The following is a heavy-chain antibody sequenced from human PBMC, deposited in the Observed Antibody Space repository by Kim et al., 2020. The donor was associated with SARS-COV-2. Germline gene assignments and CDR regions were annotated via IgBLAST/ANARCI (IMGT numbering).Heavy chain of an antibody. V-gene: IGHV3-30*04. Sequence: GGSLRLSCAASGITFNNYTIHWVRQAPGKGLEWVTLVSYDGSYRQYADSVKGRFTISRNNSKNTVFLQMNSLRVEDTAVYYCASRVVVVVVASSGLYYWGQGTLVTVSS. CDR3: ASRVVVVVVASSGLYY. CDR2: VSYDGSYR. CDR1: GITFNNYT. D-gene: IGHD2-15*01. J-gene: IGHJ4*02.